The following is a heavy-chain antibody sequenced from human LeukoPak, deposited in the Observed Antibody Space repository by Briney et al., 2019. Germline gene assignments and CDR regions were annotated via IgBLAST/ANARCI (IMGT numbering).Heavy chain of an antibody. D-gene: IGHD4-17*01. V-gene: IGHV3-21*01. Sequence: GGSLRLSCAASGFTFSSYEMNWVRQAPGKGLEWVSSISSSSYYIYHADSAKGRFTISRDNAKNSLYLQMNSLRAEDTAVYYCAREALTTVTTYGWFDPWGQGTLVTVSS. CDR3: AREALTTVTTYGWFDP. CDR1: GFTFSSYE. J-gene: IGHJ5*02. CDR2: ISSSSYYI.